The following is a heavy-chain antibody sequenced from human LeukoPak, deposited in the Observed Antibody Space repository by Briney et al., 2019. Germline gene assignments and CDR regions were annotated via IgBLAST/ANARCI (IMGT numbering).Heavy chain of an antibody. CDR2: IYNSGST. CDR1: GGSISSSSYY. CDR3: ARDRGAVHYYDGIGYYYLDY. D-gene: IGHD3-22*01. Sequence: SETLSLTCTVSGGSISSSSYYWSWIRQPPGKGLEWIGRIYNSGSTNYNPSLKSRATMSVDTSKNQFSLKLSSVTAADTAVYCCARDRGAVHYYDGIGYYYLDYWGQGTLATVSS. J-gene: IGHJ4*02. V-gene: IGHV4-39*07.